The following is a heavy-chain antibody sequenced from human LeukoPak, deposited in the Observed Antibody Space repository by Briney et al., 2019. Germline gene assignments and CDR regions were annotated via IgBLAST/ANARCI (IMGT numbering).Heavy chain of an antibody. CDR1: GFTFSSYR. CDR3: AKRGCSGGSCYRFDP. CDR2: ISGSGGST. V-gene: IGHV3-23*01. J-gene: IGHJ5*02. D-gene: IGHD2-15*01. Sequence: GGSLRLSCAASGFTFSSYRMSWVRQAPGKGLEWVSAISGSGGSTYYADSVKGRFTISRDNSKNTLYLQMNSLRAEDTAVYYCAKRGCSGGSCYRFDPWGQGTLVTVSS.